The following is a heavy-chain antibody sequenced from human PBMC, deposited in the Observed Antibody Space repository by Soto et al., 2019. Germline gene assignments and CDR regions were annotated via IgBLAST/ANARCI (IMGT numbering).Heavy chain of an antibody. CDR3: ARCMIVVVPSYNWFDP. D-gene: IGHD3-22*01. J-gene: IGHJ5*02. V-gene: IGHV1-69*13. Sequence: SVNVSCKASGGTFSSYAISWVRQAPGQGLEWMGGIIPIFGTANYAQKFQGRVTITANESTSTAYMELSSLRSEDTAVYYCARCMIVVVPSYNWFDPWGQGTLVTVSS. CDR2: IIPIFGTA. CDR1: GGTFSSYA.